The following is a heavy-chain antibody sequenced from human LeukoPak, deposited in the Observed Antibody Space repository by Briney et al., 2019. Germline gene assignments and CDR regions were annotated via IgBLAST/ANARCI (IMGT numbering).Heavy chain of an antibody. V-gene: IGHV3-48*01. J-gene: IGHJ6*02. D-gene: IGHD2-2*02. CDR2: ISSASTTI. CDR1: GFTFTTYN. CDR3: ARSSAIPYYYYYYGMDV. Sequence: PGGSLRLSCAASGFTFTTYNMNWVRQAPGKGFEWLSYISSASTTIYYADSVKGRFTISRDNAKNSLYLQMNSLRAEDTAVYYCARSSAIPYYYYYYGMDVWGQGTTVTVSS.